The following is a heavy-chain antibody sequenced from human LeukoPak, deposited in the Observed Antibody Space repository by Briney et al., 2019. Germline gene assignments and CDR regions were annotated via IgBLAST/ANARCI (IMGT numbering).Heavy chain of an antibody. J-gene: IGHJ3*02. CDR2: IYTGGST. CDR1: GFTVSSNY. CDR3: ARAATVTNPYDAFDI. Sequence: GGSLRLSCAASGFTVSSNYMSWVRQAPGKGLEWVSVIYTGGSTYYADSVKGRFTISRDNSKNTLYLQMNSLRAEDTAVYYCARAATVTNPYDAFDIWGKGTMVTVSS. V-gene: IGHV3-53*01. D-gene: IGHD4-17*01.